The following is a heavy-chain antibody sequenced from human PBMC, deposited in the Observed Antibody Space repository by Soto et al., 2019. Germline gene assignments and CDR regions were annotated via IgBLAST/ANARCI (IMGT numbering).Heavy chain of an antibody. CDR3: ASIRYQLPSSVLWLDP. CDR2: INHVGGT. Sequence: SETLSLTCAVYGGFLSESYWTWIRQPPGKGLEWIGEINHVGGTNHNPSLKSRVTMSVDTSQNQFSLRLISVTAADTAMYFCASIRYQLPSSVLWLDPWGQGTPVTVSS. J-gene: IGHJ5*02. D-gene: IGHD3-16*01. V-gene: IGHV4-34*01. CDR1: GGFLSESY.